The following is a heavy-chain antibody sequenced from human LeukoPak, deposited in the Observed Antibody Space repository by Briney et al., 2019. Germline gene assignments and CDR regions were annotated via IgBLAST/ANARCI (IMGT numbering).Heavy chain of an antibody. J-gene: IGHJ4*02. CDR1: GYTFTSYG. V-gene: IGHV1-18*04. D-gene: IGHD1-1*01. Sequence: GASVKVSCKASGYTFTSYGISWVRQAPGQGLEWMGWISAYNGNTNYAQKLQGRVTMTTDTSTSTAYMELRSLRSDDTAVYYCAREERRHEFPIIGYWGQGTLVTVSS. CDR3: AREERRHEFPIIGY. CDR2: ISAYNGNT.